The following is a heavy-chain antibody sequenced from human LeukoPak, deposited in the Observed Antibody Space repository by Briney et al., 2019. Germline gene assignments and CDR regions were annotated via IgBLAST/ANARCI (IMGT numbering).Heavy chain of an antibody. CDR3: AKGAAAGKVDWFDP. D-gene: IGHD6-13*01. Sequence: PGGSLRLSCAASGFTLSNFVMMWVRQAPGTGLQWVSTITGYGATFYADSVRGRFTIFRDTSMNTLFLQMNSLGAEDTAVYYCAKGAAAGKVDWFDPWGQGTLVTVSS. CDR1: GFTLSNFV. J-gene: IGHJ5*02. CDR2: ITGYGAT. V-gene: IGHV3-23*01.